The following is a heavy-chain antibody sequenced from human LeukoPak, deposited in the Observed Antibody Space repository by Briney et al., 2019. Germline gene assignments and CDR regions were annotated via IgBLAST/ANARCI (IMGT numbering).Heavy chain of an antibody. J-gene: IGHJ6*04. V-gene: IGHV3-21*01. CDR1: GFTFSSYS. D-gene: IGHD5-12*01. CDR3: ARGRYSGYNPYRNYYYYYGMDV. Sequence: GGSLRLSCAASGFTFSSYSVNWVRQAPGKGLEWVSSISSSSSYIYYADSVKGRFTISRDNAKNSLYLQMNSLRAEDTAVYYCARGRYSGYNPYRNYYYYYGMDVWGKGTTVTVSS. CDR2: ISSSSSYI.